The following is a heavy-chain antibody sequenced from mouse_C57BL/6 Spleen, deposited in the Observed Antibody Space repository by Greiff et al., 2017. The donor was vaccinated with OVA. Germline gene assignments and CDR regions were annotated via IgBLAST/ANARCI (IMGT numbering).Heavy chain of an antibody. CDR2: ISGGGGNT. V-gene: IGHV5-9*01. CDR3: ARQGVYYGSSNWYFDV. J-gene: IGHJ1*03. CDR1: GFTFSSYT. Sequence: EVKLVESGGGLVKPGGSLKLSCAASGFTFSSYTMSWVRQTPEKRLEWVATISGGGGNTYYPDSVKGRFTISRDNAKNTLYLQMSSLRSEDTALYYCARQGVYYGSSNWYFDVWGTGTTVTVSS. D-gene: IGHD1-1*01.